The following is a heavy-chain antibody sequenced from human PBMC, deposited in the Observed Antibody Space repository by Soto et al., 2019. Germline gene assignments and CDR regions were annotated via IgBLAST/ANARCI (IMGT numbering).Heavy chain of an antibody. D-gene: IGHD3-3*01. Sequence: PGGSLRLSCAASGFTFSSDSMNWVRQAPGKGLEWVSYISSSSSTIYYADSVKGRFTISRDNAKNSLYLQMNSLRDEDTAVYYCARDLGVGVVIGYYYYGMDVWGQGTTVTVSS. J-gene: IGHJ6*02. V-gene: IGHV3-48*02. CDR3: ARDLGVGVVIGYYYYGMDV. CDR2: ISSSSSTI. CDR1: GFTFSSDS.